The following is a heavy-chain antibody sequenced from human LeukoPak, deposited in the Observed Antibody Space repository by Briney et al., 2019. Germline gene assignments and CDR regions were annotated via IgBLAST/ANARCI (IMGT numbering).Heavy chain of an antibody. V-gene: IGHV3-53*04. D-gene: IGHD6-19*01. Sequence: GGSLRLSCAASGFTVSSNYMSWVRQAPGKGLEWVSVIYSGGSTYYADSVKGRFTISRHNSKNTLYLQMNSLRAEDTAVYYCARSDSSGWYLDAFDIWGQGTMVTVSS. CDR2: IYSGGST. J-gene: IGHJ3*02. CDR1: GFTVSSNY. CDR3: ARSDSSGWYLDAFDI.